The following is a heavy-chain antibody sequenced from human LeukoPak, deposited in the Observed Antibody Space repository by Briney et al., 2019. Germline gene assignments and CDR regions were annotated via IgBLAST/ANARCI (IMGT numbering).Heavy chain of an antibody. CDR1: GGSISSYY. CDR2: IYYSGST. V-gene: IGHV4-59*01. CDR3: ARDQDYYFDY. J-gene: IGHJ4*02. D-gene: IGHD3/OR15-3a*01. Sequence: PSETLSLTCTVSGGSISSYYWSWIRQPPGKGLEWIGYIYYSGSTNYNPSLKSRVTISVDTSKNQFSLQLSSVTAADTAVYYCARDQDYYFDYWGQGTLVTVSS.